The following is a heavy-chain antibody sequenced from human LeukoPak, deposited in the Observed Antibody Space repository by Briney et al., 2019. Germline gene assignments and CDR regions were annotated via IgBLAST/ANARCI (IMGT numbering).Heavy chain of an antibody. CDR2: ISAYNGNT. CDR1: GYTFTNYD. Sequence: GASVKVSCKTSGYTFTNYDINWVRQATGQGLEWMGWISAYNGNTNYAQKLQGRVTMTTDTSASTAYMELRSLRSDDTAVYYCARQNWNYLKTFDPWGQGTLVTVSS. J-gene: IGHJ5*02. V-gene: IGHV1-18*01. D-gene: IGHD1-7*01. CDR3: ARQNWNYLKTFDP.